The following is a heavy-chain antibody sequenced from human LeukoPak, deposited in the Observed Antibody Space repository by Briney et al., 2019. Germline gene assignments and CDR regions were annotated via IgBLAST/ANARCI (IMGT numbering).Heavy chain of an antibody. CDR3: ARGRGGYTDHYYMDV. J-gene: IGHJ6*03. CDR1: GGSISSYY. Sequence: SETLSLTCTVSGGSISSYYWSWIRQPPGKGLEWIGYIYYSGSTNYNPSLKSRVTISVDTSKNQFSLKLSSVTAADTAVYYCARGRGGYTDHYYMDVWGKGTTVTVSS. D-gene: IGHD3-22*01. V-gene: IGHV4-59*08. CDR2: IYYSGST.